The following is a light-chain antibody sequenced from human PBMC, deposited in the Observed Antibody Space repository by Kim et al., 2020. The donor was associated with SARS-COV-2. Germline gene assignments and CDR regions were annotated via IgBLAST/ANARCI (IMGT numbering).Light chain of an antibody. CDR2: NNN. Sequence: QRVNISCSGSSSNIGKNTVNWYWQLPGTAPKLLIYNNNQRPSGVPDRFSASKSGTSASLAISGLQSEDEADYYCATWDDNLDVPWVFGGGTQLTVL. J-gene: IGLJ3*02. V-gene: IGLV1-44*01. CDR3: ATWDDNLDVPWV. CDR1: SSNIGKNT.